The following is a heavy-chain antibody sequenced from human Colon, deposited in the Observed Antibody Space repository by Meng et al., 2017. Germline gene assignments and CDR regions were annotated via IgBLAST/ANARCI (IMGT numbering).Heavy chain of an antibody. J-gene: IGHJ4*02. CDR3: ARGASDYDFDY. V-gene: IGHV4-4*02. Sequence: QVQLQESGPGLVTPSGTLSLTCAVSGGSISSNWWSWVCQPPGKGLEWIGEFFHTGRTNYDPSLKSRVTISVDKSNNQFSLKLTSVTAADTAVYYCARGASDYDFDYWGQGTLVTVSS. CDR1: GGSISSNW. D-gene: IGHD3-22*01. CDR2: FFHTGRT.